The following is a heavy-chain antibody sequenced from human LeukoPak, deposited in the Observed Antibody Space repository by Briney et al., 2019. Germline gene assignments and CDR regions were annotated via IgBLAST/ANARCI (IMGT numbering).Heavy chain of an antibody. V-gene: IGHV3-48*03. CDR1: GFTFSSYE. CDR3: ASVGHYSGRYNFDY. J-gene: IGHJ4*02. D-gene: IGHD1-26*01. CDR2: ISSSGSTI. Sequence: GGSLRLSCAASGFTFSSYEMNWVRQAPGKGLEWVSYISSSGSTIYYADSVKGRFTISRDNAKNSLYLQMNSLRAEDTAVYYCASVGHYSGRYNFDYWGQGTLVTASA.